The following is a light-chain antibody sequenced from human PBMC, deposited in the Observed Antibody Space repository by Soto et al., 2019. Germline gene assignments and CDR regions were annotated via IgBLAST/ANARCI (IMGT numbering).Light chain of an antibody. CDR3: QYYGSGLGGLI. J-gene: IGLJ2*01. CDR1: TSNIGGGYP. Sequence: QSVLTQPPSVSGAPGQRVTIVCTGSTSNIGGGYPVNWYRHLPGAAPELLLSGNSHRPCGVPDLLAGSRAGTSASLNITGHPVEDEDYYCGQYYGSGLGGLIFGAGTKLTVL. V-gene: IGLV1-40*01. CDR2: GNS.